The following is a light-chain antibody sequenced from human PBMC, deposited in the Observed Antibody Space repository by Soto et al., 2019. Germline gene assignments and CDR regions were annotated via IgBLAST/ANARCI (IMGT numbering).Light chain of an antibody. J-gene: IGKJ5*01. CDR3: QQYGNSPIT. V-gene: IGKV3-20*01. CDR1: QSVSSSY. Sequence: ETVLPQSPGTLSLSPGERATLSCRASQSVSSSYLAWYQQKPGQAPRLLMSGASSRATGIPDRFSGSGSGTDFTLTISRLEPEDFALYFCQQYGNSPITFGQGTRLEIK. CDR2: GAS.